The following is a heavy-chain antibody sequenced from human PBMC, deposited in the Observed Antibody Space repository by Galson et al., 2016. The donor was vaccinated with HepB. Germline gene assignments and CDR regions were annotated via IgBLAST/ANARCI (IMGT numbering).Heavy chain of an antibody. V-gene: IGHV3-33*01. CDR2: IWYDGSQK. CDR1: GFTFRDYA. CDR3: ARDGRPLSSILFDG. J-gene: IGHJ4*02. Sequence: SLRLSCAASGFTFRDYAVHWVRQAPGKGLEWVSVIWYDGSQKYYADSVKGRFTISKDDSQTTGNLQMDGLTAEDTAVYYCARDGRPLSSILFDGWGQGTLVSVSS.